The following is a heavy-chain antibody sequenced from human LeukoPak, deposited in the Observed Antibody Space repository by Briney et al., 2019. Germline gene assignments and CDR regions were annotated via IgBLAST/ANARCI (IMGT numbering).Heavy chain of an antibody. J-gene: IGHJ4*02. V-gene: IGHV4-34*01. CDR2: INHSGST. Sequence: SETLSLTCAVYGGSFSGYYWRWIRQPPGKGLEWIGEINHSGSTNYNPSLKSPVTTSVDTSTNQFCLKLSSVTAADTAVYYCAGDSGYPGYWGQGTLVTVSS. D-gene: IGHD5-12*01. CDR3: AGDSGYPGY. CDR1: GGSFSGYY.